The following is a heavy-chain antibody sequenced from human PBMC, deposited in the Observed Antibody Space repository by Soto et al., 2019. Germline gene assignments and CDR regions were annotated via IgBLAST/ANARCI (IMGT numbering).Heavy chain of an antibody. D-gene: IGHD2-2*01. CDR3: ARAYHYYYYYYGMDV. J-gene: IGHJ6*02. CDR1: GYTFTSYT. V-gene: IGHV1-3*01. CDR2: IIAGNGNT. Sequence: ASVKVSCKASGYTFTSYTIHWVRQAPGQRLEWMGWIIAGNGNTKYSQKFQGRVTITRDTSASTAYMELSSLRSEDTAVYYCARAYHYYYYYYGMDVWGQGTTVTVSS.